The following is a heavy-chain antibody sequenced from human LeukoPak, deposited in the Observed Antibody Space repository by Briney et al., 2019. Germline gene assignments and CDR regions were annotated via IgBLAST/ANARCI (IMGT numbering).Heavy chain of an antibody. CDR1: GYSFTNYW. V-gene: IGHV5-51*01. D-gene: IGHD3-9*01. CDR3: APHYDILTGYLDY. J-gene: IGHJ4*02. CDR2: IYPGDSDT. Sequence: GESLKISCKGSGYSFTNYWIAWVRQMPGKGLEWMGIIYPGDSDTRYSPSFQGQVTISADKSISTAYLQWNSLRAEDTAVYYCAPHYDILTGYLDYWGQGTLVTVSS.